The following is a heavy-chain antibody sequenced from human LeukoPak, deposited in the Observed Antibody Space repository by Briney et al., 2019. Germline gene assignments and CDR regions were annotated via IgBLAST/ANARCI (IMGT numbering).Heavy chain of an antibody. V-gene: IGHV3-23*01. CDR2: ISGSGDST. J-gene: IGHJ4*02. D-gene: IGHD1-26*01. CDR3: AKRGAEVGTTVAPGDY. CDR1: GFTFSSYA. Sequence: GGSLRLSCAASGFTFSSYAMSWVRQAPGKGLEWVSAISGSGDSTYYTDSVKGQFTISRDNSKNTLYLQMNSLRAEDTAIYYCAKRGAEVGTTVAPGDYWGQGTLVTVSS.